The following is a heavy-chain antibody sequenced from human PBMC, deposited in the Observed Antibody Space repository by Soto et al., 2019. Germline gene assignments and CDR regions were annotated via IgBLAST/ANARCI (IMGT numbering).Heavy chain of an antibody. CDR2: ISDDGASI. Sequence: VGSLRLSCEASGFSFSSFAMNWVRQAPGRGLEWVSYISDDGASIYYADSLKGRFTISRDNAKNSLSLQMNNLRAEDTAVYYCGRENSVEAWLHHFDHWGLGTLVTVSS. CDR3: GRENSVEAWLHHFDH. CDR1: GFSFSSFA. J-gene: IGHJ4*02. V-gene: IGHV3-48*03. D-gene: IGHD5-18*01.